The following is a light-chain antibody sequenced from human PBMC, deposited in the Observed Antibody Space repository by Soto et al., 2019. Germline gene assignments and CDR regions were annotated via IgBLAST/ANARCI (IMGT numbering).Light chain of an antibody. CDR1: SSDVGGYDY. CDR3: CSYAGSRTFV. J-gene: IGLJ3*02. CDR2: EVT. Sequence: QSALTQPPSASGSPGQSVTISCTGTSSDVGGYDYVSWYQQHPGKAPKLMIYEVTIRPSGISHRFSGSKSDNTASLTISGLRAEDEAHYHCCSYAGSRTFVFGGGTKLTVL. V-gene: IGLV2-23*02.